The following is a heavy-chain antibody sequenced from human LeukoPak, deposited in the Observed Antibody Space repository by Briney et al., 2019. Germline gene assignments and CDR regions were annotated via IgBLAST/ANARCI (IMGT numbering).Heavy chain of an antibody. Sequence: PSETLSLTCAVSGVSVTDYNWSWIRQSPGKGLEWIGEVSPDGYSKYNPSLKSRLSMSVDRSENQLSLRLSSVTAADTAIYYCATFRCGAGAEIGTTHGAQGTLVTVSP. CDR2: VSPDGYS. D-gene: IGHD7-27*01. CDR3: ATFRCGAGAEIGTTH. J-gene: IGHJ4*02. CDR1: GVSVTDYN. V-gene: IGHV4-34*01.